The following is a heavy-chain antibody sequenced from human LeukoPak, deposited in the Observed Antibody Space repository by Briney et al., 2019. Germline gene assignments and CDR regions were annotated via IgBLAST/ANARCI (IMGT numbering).Heavy chain of an antibody. V-gene: IGHV3-30*04. J-gene: IGHJ4*02. D-gene: IGHD2-8*01. Sequence: GGSLRLSCEASGFSFYSYALHWVRQAPGKGRKCWSFISNDGSRQYYADSVKGHFTISRDISKNTLYLQMNSLTAEDTAVYYCARDPTNYAYYFDYWGQGALVTVSS. CDR2: ISNDGSRQ. CDR1: GFSFYSYA. CDR3: ARDPTNYAYYFDY.